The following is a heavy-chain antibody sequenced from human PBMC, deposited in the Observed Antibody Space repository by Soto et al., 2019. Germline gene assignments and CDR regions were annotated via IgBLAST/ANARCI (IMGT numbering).Heavy chain of an antibody. V-gene: IGHV3-30-3*01. CDR2: ISYDGSNK. Sequence: QVQLVESGGGVVQPGRSLRLSCAASGFTFSSYAMHWVRQAPGKGLEWVAVISYDGSNKYYADSVKGRFTISRDNSKNTLFLQMNSLRAEDTAEYYCAGGGGMDVWGQGTKVTVSS. J-gene: IGHJ6*02. CDR1: GFTFSSYA. CDR3: AGGGGMDV. D-gene: IGHD3-16*01.